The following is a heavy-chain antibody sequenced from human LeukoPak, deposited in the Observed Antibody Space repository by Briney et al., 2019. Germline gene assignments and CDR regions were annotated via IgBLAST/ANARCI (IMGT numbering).Heavy chain of an antibody. Sequence: GGSLRLSCAASGFTFSSCSMNWVRQAPGKGLEWVSSISSSSSYIYYADSVKGRFTISRDNAKNSLYLQMNSLRAEDTAVYYCAREVNSITMVRGVLNAFDIWGQGTMVTVSS. V-gene: IGHV3-21*01. D-gene: IGHD3-10*01. CDR3: AREVNSITMVRGVLNAFDI. J-gene: IGHJ3*02. CDR1: GFTFSSCS. CDR2: ISSSSSYI.